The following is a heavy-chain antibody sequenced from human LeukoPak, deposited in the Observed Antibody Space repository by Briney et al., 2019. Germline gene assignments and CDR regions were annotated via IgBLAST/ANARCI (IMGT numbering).Heavy chain of an antibody. D-gene: IGHD6-13*01. CDR1: GFTFSNHW. CDR2: INTDGSST. J-gene: IGHJ4*02. Sequence: PGGSLRLSCAASGFTFSNHWMNWVRQAPGKGLVWVSRINTDGSSTTYADSVKGRFTISRDNAKNTLYLQMNSLRAEDTAVYYCARAGAAVYWGQGTLVTVSS. V-gene: IGHV3-74*01. CDR3: ARAGAAVY.